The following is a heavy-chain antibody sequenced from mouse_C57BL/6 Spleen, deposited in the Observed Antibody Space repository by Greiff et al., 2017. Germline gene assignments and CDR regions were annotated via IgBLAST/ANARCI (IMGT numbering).Heavy chain of an antibody. Sequence: VKLQESGAELAKPGASVKLSCKASGYTFTSYWLHWVKQRPGQGLKWIGYINPSSGYTKYNQKFKDKATLTADKSSSTAYMQLSSLTYEDSAVYYCARGVTAVVADFDYWGQGTTLTVSS. J-gene: IGHJ2*01. CDR3: ARGVTAVVADFDY. V-gene: IGHV1-7*01. CDR2: INPSSGYT. D-gene: IGHD1-1*01. CDR1: GYTFTSYW.